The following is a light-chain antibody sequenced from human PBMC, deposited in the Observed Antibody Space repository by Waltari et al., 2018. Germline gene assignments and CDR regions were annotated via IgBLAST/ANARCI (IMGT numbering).Light chain of an antibody. J-gene: IGLJ3*02. V-gene: IGLV2-11*01. Sequence: QSALTQPRSVSGSPGQSATISCTGTSSDVGGYNYVSWYQQHPDKAPKLIIYDINKRPSGVPDRFSGSKSGNTASLTISGLQAEDEADYYCCSYVGSNMYWVFGGGTKLTVL. CDR1: SSDVGGYNY. CDR3: CSYVGSNMYWV. CDR2: DIN.